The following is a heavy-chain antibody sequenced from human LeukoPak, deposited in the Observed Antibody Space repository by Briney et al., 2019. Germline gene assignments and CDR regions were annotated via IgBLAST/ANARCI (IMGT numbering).Heavy chain of an antibody. CDR1: GYTFTSYG. D-gene: IGHD2-15*01. CDR2: ISAYNGNT. CDR3: ARRRELLLHDWFDP. V-gene: IGHV1-18*01. Sequence: ASVKVSRKASGYTFTSYGISWVRQAPGQGLEWMGWISAYNGNTNYAQKLQGRVTMTTDTSTSTAYMELRSLRSDDTAVYYCARRRELLLHDWFDPWGQGTLVTVSS. J-gene: IGHJ5*02.